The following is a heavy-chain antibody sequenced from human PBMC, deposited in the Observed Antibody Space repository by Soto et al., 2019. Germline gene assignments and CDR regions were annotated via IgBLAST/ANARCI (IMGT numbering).Heavy chain of an antibody. Sequence: GVSLRLSCAASGFTFRSYWMSWVRLPPWNGLEWVANIKDDGSETYYVDSVKGRFTISRDNAKNSLYLQMNSLRVEDTAVYYCVNSYAARGWYEGSDYWGRGTVVTVSS. CDR3: VNSYAARGWYEGSDY. V-gene: IGHV3-7*03. CDR2: IKDDGSET. D-gene: IGHD6-19*01. CDR1: GFTFRSYW. J-gene: IGHJ4*02.